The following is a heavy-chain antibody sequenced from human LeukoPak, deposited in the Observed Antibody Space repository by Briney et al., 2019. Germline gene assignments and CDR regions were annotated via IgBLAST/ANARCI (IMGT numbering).Heavy chain of an antibody. J-gene: IGHJ3*02. Sequence: GRSLSLSCAASGFTFSSYAMHWVRQAPGKGLEWVAVISYDGSNKYYADSVKGRFTISRDNSKNTLYLQMNSLRAEDTAVYYCAKDGDIVVPSGAGGAFDIWGQGTMVTVSS. CDR1: GFTFSSYA. CDR2: ISYDGSNK. D-gene: IGHD2-2*01. V-gene: IGHV3-30-3*01. CDR3: AKDGDIVVPSGAGGAFDI.